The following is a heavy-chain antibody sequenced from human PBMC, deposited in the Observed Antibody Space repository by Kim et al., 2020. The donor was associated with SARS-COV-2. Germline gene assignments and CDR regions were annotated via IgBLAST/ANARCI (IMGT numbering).Heavy chain of an antibody. D-gene: IGHD3-10*01. V-gene: IGHV1-69*13. J-gene: IGHJ5*02. CDR2: IIPIFGTA. CDR1: GGTFSSYA. Sequence: SVKVSCKASGGTFSSYAISWVRQAPGQGLEWMGGIIPIFGTANYAQKFQGRVTITADESTSTAYMELSSLRSEDTAVYYCARGVFPLSRRFGELNWFDPWGQGTLVTVSS. CDR3: ARGVFPLSRRFGELNWFDP.